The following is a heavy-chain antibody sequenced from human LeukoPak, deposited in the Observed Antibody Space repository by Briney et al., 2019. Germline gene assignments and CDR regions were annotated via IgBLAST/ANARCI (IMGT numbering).Heavy chain of an antibody. Sequence: SETLSLTCTVSGGSISSGDYYWSWIRQPPGKGLEWIGYIYYSGSTYYNPSLKSRVTISVDTSKNQFSLKLSSVTAADTAVYYCARDSSSWFGWFDPWGQGTLVTVSS. V-gene: IGHV4-30-4*01. J-gene: IGHJ5*02. CDR3: ARDSSSWFGWFDP. D-gene: IGHD6-13*01. CDR2: IYYSGST. CDR1: GGSISSGDYY.